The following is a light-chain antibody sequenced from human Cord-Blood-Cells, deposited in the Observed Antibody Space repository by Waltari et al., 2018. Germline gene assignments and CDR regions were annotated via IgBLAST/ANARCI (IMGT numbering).Light chain of an antibody. V-gene: IGLV2-8*01. CDR1: SSDVGGYHY. Sequence: SALTQPPSASGSPGQSVTLSCTGTSSDVGGYHYVSWYQQHPGKAPKLMIYEVSKRPSGVPDRFSGSKSGNTASLTVSGLQAEDEADYYCSSYAGSNNLVFGGGTKLTVL. CDR3: SSYAGSNNLV. CDR2: EVS. J-gene: IGLJ2*01.